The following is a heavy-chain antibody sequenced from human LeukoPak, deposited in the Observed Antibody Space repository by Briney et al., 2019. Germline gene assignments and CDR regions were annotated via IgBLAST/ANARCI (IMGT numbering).Heavy chain of an antibody. CDR3: VITRILRSANYYNPGWFDP. CDR2: IKSKIDGETI. Sequence: GGSLRLSCKGSGFTFSNAWMSWVRQAPGKGLEWVGLIKSKIDGETIDIAAPVKGRFSISRDDRQNMVYLQMNSLQTEDTAVYYCVITRILRSANYYNPGWFDPWGPGTLVTVSS. V-gene: IGHV3-15*01. D-gene: IGHD3-10*01. J-gene: IGHJ5*02. CDR1: GFTFSNAW.